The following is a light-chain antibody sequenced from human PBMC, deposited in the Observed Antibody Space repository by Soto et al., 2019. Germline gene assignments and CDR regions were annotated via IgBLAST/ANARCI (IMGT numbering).Light chain of an antibody. CDR3: GTWDSSLSAVV. CDR2: DNN. V-gene: IGLV1-51*01. Sequence: QSVLTQPPSVSGAPGQRVTISLSGASSNIGNNYVSWYQQLPGTAPKLLIYDNNKRPSGIPDRFSGSKSGTSATLGITGLQTGDEADYYCGTWDSSLSAVVFGGGTQLTVL. CDR1: SSNIGNNY. J-gene: IGLJ2*01.